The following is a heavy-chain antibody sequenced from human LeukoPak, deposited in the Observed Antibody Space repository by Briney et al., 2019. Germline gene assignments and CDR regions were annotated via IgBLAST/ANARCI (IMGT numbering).Heavy chain of an antibody. D-gene: IGHD2-8*02. CDR2: ISGSGGST. V-gene: IGHV3-23*01. Sequence: GGSLRLSCAASGFTFNNVWMSWVRQAPGKGLEWVSAISGSGGSTYYADSVKGRFTISRDNSKNTLYLQMNSLRDEDTAVYYCAKAPDATGTVNWFDPWGQGTLVTVSS. J-gene: IGHJ5*02. CDR1: GFTFNNVW. CDR3: AKAPDATGTVNWFDP.